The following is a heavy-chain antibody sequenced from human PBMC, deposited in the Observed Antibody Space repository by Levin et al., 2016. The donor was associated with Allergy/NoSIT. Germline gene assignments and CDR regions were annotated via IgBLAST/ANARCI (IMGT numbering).Heavy chain of an antibody. J-gene: IGHJ4*02. V-gene: IGHV3-11*01. Sequence: GGSLRLSCAASGFSFSAYYMSWIRQAPGKGLEWVSYISSSANTIDYADSVKGRFTISRDNANNSLYLQMSSLRAEDAAMYFCARVQSPWTLRTLPLYYFDYWGQGTLVTVSS. D-gene: IGHD3/OR15-3a*01. CDR1: GFSFSAYY. CDR3: ARVQSPWTLRTLPLYYFDY. CDR2: ISSSANTI.